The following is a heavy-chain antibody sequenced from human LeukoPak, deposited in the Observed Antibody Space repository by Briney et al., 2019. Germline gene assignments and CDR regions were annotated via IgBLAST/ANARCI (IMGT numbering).Heavy chain of an antibody. J-gene: IGHJ6*03. CDR1: GYTFTSYD. CDR3: ARGVSGKQLVLSYYYYYYMDV. CDR2: MNPNSGNT. Sequence: GASVKVSCKASGYTFTSYDINWVRQATGQGLEWMGWMNPNSGNTGYAQKFQGRVTVTRNTSISTAYMELSSLRSEDTAVYYCARGVSGKQLVLSYYYYYYMDVWGKGTTVTVSS. D-gene: IGHD6-6*01. V-gene: IGHV1-8*03.